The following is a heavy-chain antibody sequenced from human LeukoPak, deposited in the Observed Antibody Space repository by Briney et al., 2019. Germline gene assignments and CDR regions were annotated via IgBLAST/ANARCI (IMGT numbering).Heavy chain of an antibody. D-gene: IGHD5-12*01. CDR3: AKGGVYSGYAFDP. CDR1: GFTFTKFW. Sequence: GESLRLSCEASGFTFTKFWMSWVRQAPGKGLEWVSLISGNGGSTDYADSVKGRFTISRDNSKNTVYLQMNGLRAEDTAVYYCAKGGVYSGYAFDPWGQGTLVTVSS. CDR2: ISGNGGST. V-gene: IGHV3-23*01. J-gene: IGHJ5*02.